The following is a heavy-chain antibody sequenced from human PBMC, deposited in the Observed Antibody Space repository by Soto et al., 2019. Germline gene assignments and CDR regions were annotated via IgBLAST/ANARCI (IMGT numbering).Heavy chain of an antibody. CDR3: AKTTYYYGSGSYYRWFDP. CDR1: GGSFSGYY. Sequence: SETLSLTCAVHGGSFSGYYWSWIRQPPGKGLEWIGEINHSGSTNYNPSLKSRVTISVDTSKNYVSLNLSSLTAADTAVFYCAKTTYYYGSGSYYRWFDPWGHATLVTVSS. D-gene: IGHD3-10*01. J-gene: IGHJ5*02. V-gene: IGHV4-34*01. CDR2: INHSGST.